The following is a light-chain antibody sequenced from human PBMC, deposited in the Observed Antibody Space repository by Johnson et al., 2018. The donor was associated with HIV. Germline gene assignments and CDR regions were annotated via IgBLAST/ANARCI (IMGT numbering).Light chain of an antibody. CDR3: GTWDSSLSAYV. V-gene: IGLV1-51*01. J-gene: IGLJ1*01. CDR2: DNN. Sequence: QSVLTQPPSVSAAPGQKVTISCSGSSSNIGNNYVSWYQQLPGTAPKLLIYDNNKRPSGIPDRFSGSKSGTSATLGITGLQTGDEAADYCGTWDSSLSAYVFGTGTKGTVL. CDR1: SSNIGNNY.